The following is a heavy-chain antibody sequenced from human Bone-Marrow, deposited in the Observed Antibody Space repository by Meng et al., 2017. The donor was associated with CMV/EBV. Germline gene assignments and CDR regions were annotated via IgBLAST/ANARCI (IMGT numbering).Heavy chain of an antibody. V-gene: IGHV3-7*01. Sequence: GGSLRPSCAASGFTFSSYWMSWVRQAPGKGLEWVANIKQDGSEKYYVDSVKGRFTISRDNAKNSLYLQMNSLRAEDTDVYYCARSSGYYYTDYWGQGTLVTVSS. J-gene: IGHJ4*02. CDR2: IKQDGSEK. D-gene: IGHD3-3*01. CDR1: GFTFSSYW. CDR3: ARSSGYYYTDY.